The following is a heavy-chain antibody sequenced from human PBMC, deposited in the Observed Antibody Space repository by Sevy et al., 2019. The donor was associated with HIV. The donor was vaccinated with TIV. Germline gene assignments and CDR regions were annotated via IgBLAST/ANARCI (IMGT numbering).Heavy chain of an antibody. D-gene: IGHD6-19*01. CDR1: GFTFSSYG. CDR3: ARDYPDSSGWFDY. V-gene: IGHV3-33*01. J-gene: IGHJ4*02. Sequence: GGSLRLSCAASGFTFSSYGMHWVRQAPGKGLEWVAVIWYDGSNKYYAHSVKGRFTISRDNSKNTLYLQMNSLRAEDTAVYYCARDYPDSSGWFDYWGQGTLVTVSS. CDR2: IWYDGSNK.